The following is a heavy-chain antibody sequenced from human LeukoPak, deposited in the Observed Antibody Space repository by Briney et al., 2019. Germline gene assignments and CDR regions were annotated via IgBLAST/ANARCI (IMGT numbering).Heavy chain of an antibody. CDR2: IGTAGDT. D-gene: IGHD3-22*01. V-gene: IGHV3-13*04. CDR1: GFTFSSYD. Sequence: GGSLRLSCAASGFTFSSYDMHWVRQATGKGLKWVSAIGTAGDTYYPGSVKGRFTISRENAKNSLYLQMNSLRAGDTAVYYCARGDSSGYYQSSFDYWGQGTLVTVSS. J-gene: IGHJ4*02. CDR3: ARGDSSGYYQSSFDY.